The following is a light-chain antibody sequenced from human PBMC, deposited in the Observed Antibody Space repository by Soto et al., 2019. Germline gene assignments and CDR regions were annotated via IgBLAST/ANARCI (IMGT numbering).Light chain of an antibody. Sequence: QSVLTQPPSVSWAPGQRVAISCTASSSNIGAEYDVHWYQQLPGTAPKRLIYGDNNRPSGVPDRLSGSKSGTSASLAITGLQPEDEADYYCQSYDSSLTTFVFGTGTKVTV. J-gene: IGLJ1*01. CDR3: QSYDSSLTTFV. V-gene: IGLV1-40*01. CDR1: SSNIGAEYD. CDR2: GDN.